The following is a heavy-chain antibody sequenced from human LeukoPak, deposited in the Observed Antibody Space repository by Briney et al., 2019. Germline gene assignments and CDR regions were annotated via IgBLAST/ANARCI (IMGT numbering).Heavy chain of an antibody. V-gene: IGHV4-34*01. J-gene: IGHJ4*02. D-gene: IGHD5-24*01. CDR3: ARERSDSFDY. Sequence: SETLSLTCAVYGGSFSGYYWSWIRQPPGKGLEWIGEINHSGSTNYNPSLKSRVTISVDTSKNQFSLQLNSVTPEDTAVYYCARERSDSFDYWGQGTLVTVSS. CDR1: GGSFSGYY. CDR2: INHSGST.